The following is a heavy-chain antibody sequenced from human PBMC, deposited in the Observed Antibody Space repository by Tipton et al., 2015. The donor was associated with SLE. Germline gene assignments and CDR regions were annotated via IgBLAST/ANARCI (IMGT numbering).Heavy chain of an antibody. CDR3: ARVGSWFPVDY. CDR2: INHSGTT. J-gene: IGHJ4*02. D-gene: IGHD6-13*01. CDR1: GGSFSGYY. V-gene: IGHV4-34*01. Sequence: LSLTCAVYGGSFSGYYWTWIRQPPGKGLEWIGEINHSGTTNYNPSLKSRVTISIDTSMNQFSLKLNSVTAADTAVYYCARVGSWFPVDYWGQGTLVTVSS.